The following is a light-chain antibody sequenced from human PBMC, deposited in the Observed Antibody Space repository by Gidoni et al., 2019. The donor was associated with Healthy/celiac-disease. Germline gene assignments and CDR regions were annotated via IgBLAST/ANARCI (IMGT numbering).Light chain of an antibody. CDR3: QQRSNWVFT. J-gene: IGKJ3*01. CDR2: DAS. CDR1: QSVSSY. Sequence: ESVVTQSPATLSLSPGERATRSCRASQSVSSYLAWYQPKPGPAPRLLIYDASNRATGIPARFSGSGSGTDFTLTISSLEPADFAVYYCQQRSNWVFTFGPGTNVAIK. V-gene: IGKV3-11*01.